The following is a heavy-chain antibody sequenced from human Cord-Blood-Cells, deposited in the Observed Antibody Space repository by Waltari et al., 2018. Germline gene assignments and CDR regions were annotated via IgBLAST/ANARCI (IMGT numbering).Heavy chain of an antibody. D-gene: IGHD3-3*01. V-gene: IGHV4-34*01. CDR3: ARATGIGITIFGVVIKPPGYFDY. CDR2: INHSGST. CDR1: GGSFSGYY. Sequence: QVQLQQWGAGLLKPSETLSLTCAVYGGSFSGYYWSWIRQRPGKGLEWIGEINHSGSTNYNPSLKSRVTISVDTSKNQFSLKLSSVTAADTAVYYCARATGIGITIFGVVIKPPGYFDYWGQGTLVTVSS. J-gene: IGHJ4*02.